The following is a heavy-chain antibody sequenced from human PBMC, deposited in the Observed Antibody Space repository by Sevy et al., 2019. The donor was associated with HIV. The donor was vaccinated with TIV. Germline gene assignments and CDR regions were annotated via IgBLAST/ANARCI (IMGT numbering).Heavy chain of an antibody. CDR3: ATPRGSDWYEGTGGYFDL. V-gene: IGHV4-39*01. D-gene: IGHD6-19*01. J-gene: IGHJ2*01. CDR2: IYSTGST. CDR1: GGSISRSSYY. Sequence: SETLSLTCTVSGGSISRSSYYWGWIRQPPGKGLEWIGSIYSTGSTSYNPSLKSRVTLSADTSKYQFSLKLDSVSAADTAVYYCATPRGSDWYEGTGGYFDLWGRGALVTVSS.